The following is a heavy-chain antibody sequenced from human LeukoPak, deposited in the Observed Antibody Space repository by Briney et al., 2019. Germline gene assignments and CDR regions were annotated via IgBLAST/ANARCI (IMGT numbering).Heavy chain of an antibody. D-gene: IGHD6-19*01. J-gene: IGHJ3*01. CDR3: AKEKAVARSSGWHAFDV. Sequence: TGGSLRLSCAASGFTFSSHAMSWARQAPGKGLQWVSAVSPGGDKTYYADSVKGRFTVPRDNSRNTLYLQMNSLRADDTAVYFCAKEKAVARSSGWHAFDVWGKGSLVTVS. V-gene: IGHV3-23*01. CDR1: GFTFSSHA. CDR2: VSPGGDKT.